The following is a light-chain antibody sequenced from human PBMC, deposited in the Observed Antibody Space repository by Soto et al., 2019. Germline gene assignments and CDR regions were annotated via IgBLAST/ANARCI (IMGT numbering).Light chain of an antibody. CDR1: SSDVGGYKY. J-gene: IGLJ1*01. CDR3: CSYAGSYTHYV. Sequence: QSALTQPRSVSGSPGQSITISCTGTSSDVGGYKYVSWYRQHPGKAPKLMIYDVSKRPSGVPDRFSGSKSGNTSSLTISGLQAEDEADYYCCSYAGSYTHYVFGPGTKVTGL. V-gene: IGLV2-11*01. CDR2: DVS.